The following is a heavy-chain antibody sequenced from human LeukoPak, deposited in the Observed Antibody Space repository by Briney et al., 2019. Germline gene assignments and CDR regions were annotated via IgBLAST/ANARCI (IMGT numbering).Heavy chain of an antibody. CDR3: ARDRGVDYYGSGSAFDI. CDR2: IYYSGST. CDR1: GGSISSSSYY. J-gene: IGHJ3*02. V-gene: IGHV4-39*07. Sequence: PSETLSLTCTVSGGSISSSSYYWGWIRQPPGKGLEWIGSIYYSGSTYYNPSLKSRVTISVDTSKNQFSLKLSSVTAADTAVYYCARDRGVDYYGSGSAFDIWGQGTMVTVSS. D-gene: IGHD3-10*01.